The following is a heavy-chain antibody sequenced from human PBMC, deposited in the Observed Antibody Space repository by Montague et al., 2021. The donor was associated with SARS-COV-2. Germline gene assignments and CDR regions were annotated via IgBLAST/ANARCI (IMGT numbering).Heavy chain of an antibody. CDR3: ARGINSAGSYYYHLDV. Sequence: SETLSLTCNVAGGSMSGYNWRWIRQPPGKGLQWIGSMYNSENTSYNPSLKSRVTISVDTSEKQFSLRLSSVTAADTAVYFCARGINSAGSYYYHLDVWGQGTTVTVSS. CDR2: MYNSENT. CDR1: GGSMSGYN. V-gene: IGHV4-59*01. J-gene: IGHJ6*02. D-gene: IGHD2-21*01.